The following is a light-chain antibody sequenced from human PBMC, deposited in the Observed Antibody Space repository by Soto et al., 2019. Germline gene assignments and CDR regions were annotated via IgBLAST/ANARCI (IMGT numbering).Light chain of an antibody. V-gene: IGKV2-28*01. Sequence: DIVLTQSSLSLPVTPGEPASISCRSSQSLLHSDGYNYLDWYMQKPGQSPQLLIYSGSHRASGVPDRFSGSGSGTDFTLKISRVEAEDVGVSYCMQALQTPVTFGGGTKVEIK. J-gene: IGKJ4*01. CDR3: MQALQTPVT. CDR2: SGS. CDR1: QSLLHSDGYNY.